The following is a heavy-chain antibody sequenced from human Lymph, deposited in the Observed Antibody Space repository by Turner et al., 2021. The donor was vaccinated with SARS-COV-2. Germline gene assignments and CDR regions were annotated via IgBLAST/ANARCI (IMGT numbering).Heavy chain of an antibody. CDR1: GASISNYY. CDR3: ARGFDY. CDR2: IYYSGST. Sequence: QVQLQESGPGLVKPSETLSLTCTVSGASISNYYWSWIRQPPGKRLEWLGYIYYSGSTNYNPSLKRRVTISVDTSKNQFSLKLSSVTAADTAVYYCARGFDYWGQGTLVTVSS. J-gene: IGHJ4*02. V-gene: IGHV4-59*01.